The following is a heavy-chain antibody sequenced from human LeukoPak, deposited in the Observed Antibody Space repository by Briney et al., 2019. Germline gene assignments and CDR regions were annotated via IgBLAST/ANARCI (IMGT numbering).Heavy chain of an antibody. CDR2: ISTYSGNT. Sequence: GASVKVSCKASGYAFISRGITWVRQAPGQGLEWMGWISTYSGNTHYAQKFQGRVTLSKDTSTTTAYLELRSLGSDDTAVYYCARDLAVLGVVFTSYMDVWGKGTPVTASS. V-gene: IGHV1-18*01. CDR1: GYAFISRG. CDR3: ARDLAVLGVVFTSYMDV. J-gene: IGHJ6*03. D-gene: IGHD3-3*01.